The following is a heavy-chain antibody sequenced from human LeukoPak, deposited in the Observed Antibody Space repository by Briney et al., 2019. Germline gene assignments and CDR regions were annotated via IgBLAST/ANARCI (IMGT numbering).Heavy chain of an antibody. D-gene: IGHD1-7*01. CDR3: ARSSGITHYCDY. CDR1: GYTFTSYF. J-gene: IGHJ4*02. Sequence: GASVTVSCKASGYTFTSYFMNWVRQAPGQGLEWMGLINPNGGNTNYAQKFQGRATMTRDTTTSTVYMEVSSLRSEDTAVYYCARSSGITHYCDYWGQGTLVTVSS. V-gene: IGHV1-46*01. CDR2: INPNGGNT.